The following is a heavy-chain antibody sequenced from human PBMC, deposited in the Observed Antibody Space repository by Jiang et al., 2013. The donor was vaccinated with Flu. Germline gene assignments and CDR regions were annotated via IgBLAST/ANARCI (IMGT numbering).Heavy chain of an antibody. CDR2: IYSSGST. Sequence: LLKPSETLSLTCTVSGASISNYYWTWIRQPPGRGLEWIGYIYSSGSTNYNPSLKSRVTISVDTSKNQFSLNLSSVTAADTAVYYCARQAYGDYTYYFDYWGQGTLVTVSS. CDR1: GASISNYY. CDR3: ARQAYGDYTYYFDY. J-gene: IGHJ4*02. V-gene: IGHV4-59*08. D-gene: IGHD4-17*01.